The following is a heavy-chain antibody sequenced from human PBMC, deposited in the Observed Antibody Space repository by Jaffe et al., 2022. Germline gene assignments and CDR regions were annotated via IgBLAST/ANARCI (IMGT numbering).Heavy chain of an antibody. J-gene: IGHJ6*03. V-gene: IGHV3-11*01. D-gene: IGHD3-3*01. CDR3: ARAHQDDFWSGYYYYYYMDV. CDR2: ISSSGSTI. CDR1: GFTFSDYY. Sequence: QVQLVESGGGLVKPGGSLRLSCAASGFTFSDYYMSWIRQAPGKGLEWVSYISSSGSTIYYADSVKGRFTISRDNAKNSLYLQMNSLRAEDTAVYYCARAHQDDFWSGYYYYYYMDVWGKGTTVTVSS.